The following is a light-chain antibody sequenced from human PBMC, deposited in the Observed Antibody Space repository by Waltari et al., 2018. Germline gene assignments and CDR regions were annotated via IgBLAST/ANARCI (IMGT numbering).Light chain of an antibody. CDR2: SND. Sequence: QSVLTQPPSASGTPGQRVTISCSGSRFNIRSNAVNWYQQLPGTAPKLLIYSNDQRPSGVPDRFSGSKSGTSASLAISGLRSEDEADYYCAAWDDSLNGHWVFGGGTKLTVL. V-gene: IGLV1-44*01. J-gene: IGLJ3*02. CDR3: AAWDDSLNGHWV. CDR1: RFNIRSNA.